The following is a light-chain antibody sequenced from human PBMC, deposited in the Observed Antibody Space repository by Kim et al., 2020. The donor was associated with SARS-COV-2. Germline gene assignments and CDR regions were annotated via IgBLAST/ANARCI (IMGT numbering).Light chain of an antibody. J-gene: IGLJ2*01. Sequence: PGQSVTISCTGTSSDVGGYNFVSWYQQHPGKAPKLMIYYVSKRPSGVPDRFAGSKSGNTASLTISGLLPEDEADYYCCSYTGSYTVFGGGTQLTVL. CDR2: YVS. V-gene: IGLV2-11*03. CDR1: SSDVGGYNF. CDR3: CSYTGSYTV.